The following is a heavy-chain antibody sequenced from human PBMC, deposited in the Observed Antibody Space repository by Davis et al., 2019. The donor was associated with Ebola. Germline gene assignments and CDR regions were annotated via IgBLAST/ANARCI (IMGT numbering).Heavy chain of an antibody. CDR2: IYPGDSET. CDR3: ARQESLYGSIDT. D-gene: IGHD6-13*01. V-gene: IGHV5-51*01. J-gene: IGHJ5*02. CDR1: GYTFTSYW. Sequence: PGGSLRLSCEGSGYTFTSYWIAWVRQVPGKGLEWMGSIYPGDSETRYSPSLQGQATISVDKSISTAYLQWSSLKASDSAMYYCARQESLYGSIDTWGQGTLVTVSS.